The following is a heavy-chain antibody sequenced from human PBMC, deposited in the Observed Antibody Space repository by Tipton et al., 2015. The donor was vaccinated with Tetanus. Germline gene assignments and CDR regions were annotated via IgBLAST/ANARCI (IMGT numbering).Heavy chain of an antibody. CDR2: DSPSGTNT. Sequence: SLRLSCVGSGFRFSGYYMTWIRQSPGKGLEWVSYDSPSGTNTQYGESVKGRFTISRDNAKNSLFLQMNSLRAEDTAIYYCVSGSSLDYWGQGTLVTVS. J-gene: IGHJ4*02. CDR3: VSGSSLDY. V-gene: IGHV3-11*06. D-gene: IGHD6-19*01. CDR1: GFRFSGYY.